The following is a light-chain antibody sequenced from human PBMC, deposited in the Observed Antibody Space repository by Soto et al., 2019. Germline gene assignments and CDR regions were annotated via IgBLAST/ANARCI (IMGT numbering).Light chain of an antibody. Sequence: EIVLTQSPGTLFLSPGERATLSCRASQSVSSSYLAWYQQKPGKAPRLLIYGASSRATGIPDRFSGSGSGTDFTLTISRLEPEDFAVYYCQQYWTFGQGTKVEI. CDR2: GAS. J-gene: IGKJ1*01. CDR3: QQYWT. V-gene: IGKV3-20*01. CDR1: QSVSSSY.